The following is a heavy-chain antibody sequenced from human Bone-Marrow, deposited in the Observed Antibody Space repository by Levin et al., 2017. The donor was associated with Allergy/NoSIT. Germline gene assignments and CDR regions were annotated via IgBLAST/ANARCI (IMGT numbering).Heavy chain of an antibody. CDR3: AKDDSHITMVRGDYYYYGMDV. D-gene: IGHD3-10*01. V-gene: IGHV3-23*01. CDR1: GFTFSSYA. J-gene: IGHJ6*02. CDR2: ISGSGGST. Sequence: GESLKISCAASGFTFSSYAMSWVRQAPGKGLEWVSAISGSGGSTYYADSVKGRFTISRDNSKNTLYLQMNSLRAEDTAVYYCAKDDSHITMVRGDYYYYGMDVWGQGTTVTVSS.